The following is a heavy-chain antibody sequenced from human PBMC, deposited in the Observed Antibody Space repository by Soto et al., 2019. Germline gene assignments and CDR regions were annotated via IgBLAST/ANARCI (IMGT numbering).Heavy chain of an antibody. D-gene: IGHD3-3*01. Sequence: PSETLSLTCTVSGGSISSYYWSWIRQPPGKGLEWIGYIYYSGSTNYNPSLKSRVTISVDTSKNQFSLKLSSVTAADTAVYYCARQAAITIFGVVIDYYFDYWGQGTLVTVSS. J-gene: IGHJ4*02. CDR2: IYYSGST. V-gene: IGHV4-59*08. CDR1: GGSISSYY. CDR3: ARQAAITIFGVVIDYYFDY.